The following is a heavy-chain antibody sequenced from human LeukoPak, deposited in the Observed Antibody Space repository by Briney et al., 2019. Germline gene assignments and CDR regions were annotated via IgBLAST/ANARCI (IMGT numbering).Heavy chain of an antibody. CDR3: ARIYDSRDPGLDV. D-gene: IGHD3-9*01. CDR1: GFTFADYY. J-gene: IGHJ6*02. Sequence: KPGGSLRLSCAASGFTFADYYMNWIRQAPGKGLEWVSYIRSGSSYTDYADSVKGRFTISRDNAKNSLYLQMNSLRADDTAVYYCARIYDSRDPGLDVWGQGATVTVSS. CDR2: IRSGSSYT. V-gene: IGHV3-11*03.